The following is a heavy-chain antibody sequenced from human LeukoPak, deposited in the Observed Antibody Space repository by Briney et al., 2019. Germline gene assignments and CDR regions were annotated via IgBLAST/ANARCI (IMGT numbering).Heavy chain of an antibody. Sequence: GGSLRLSCAASGFTFSNYAMSWVRQAPGKGLEWVSAVSGSGDSTYYAGSVKGRFTISRDNSKDTVYLQMNSLRAEDTAVYYCARGAMAGPFDYWGQGTLVIVSS. CDR3: ARGAMAGPFDY. CDR2: VSGSGDST. J-gene: IGHJ4*02. V-gene: IGHV3-23*01. CDR1: GFTFSNYA. D-gene: IGHD5-18*01.